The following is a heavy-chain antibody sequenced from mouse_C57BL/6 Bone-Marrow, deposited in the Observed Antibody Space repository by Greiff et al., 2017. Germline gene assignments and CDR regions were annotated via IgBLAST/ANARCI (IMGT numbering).Heavy chain of an antibody. CDR3: AREGDMITRAWFAY. V-gene: IGHV5-12*01. CDR1: GFTFSDYY. Sequence: EVKLVESGGGLVQPGGSLKLSCAASGFTFSDYYMYWVRQTPEKRLEWVAYISNGGGSTYYPDTVKGRFTISRDNAKNTLYLQMGRLKSENTTMYYCAREGDMITRAWFAYWGQGTLVTGSA. D-gene: IGHD2-4*01. J-gene: IGHJ3*01. CDR2: ISNGGGST.